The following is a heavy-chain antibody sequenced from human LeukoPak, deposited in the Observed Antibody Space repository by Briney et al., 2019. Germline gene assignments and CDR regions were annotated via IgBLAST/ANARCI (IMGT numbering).Heavy chain of an antibody. V-gene: IGHV1-2*02. J-gene: IGHJ4*02. CDR3: ARERKGSVYQYDKGVDC. CDR1: GYTFSGYY. Sequence: ASVKVSCKASGYTFSGYYMHWVRQAPGQGLEWMGWINPNSGGSNYAQKFQGRVTMTRDTSISTAYMELRRLRSDDTAVYYCARERKGSVYQYDKGVDCWGQGTLVTVSS. D-gene: IGHD3-22*01. CDR2: INPNSGGS.